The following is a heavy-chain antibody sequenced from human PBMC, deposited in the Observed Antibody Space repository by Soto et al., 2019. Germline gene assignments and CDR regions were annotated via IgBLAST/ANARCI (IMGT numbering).Heavy chain of an antibody. CDR3: AKDGVDHNSVWDPFDI. Sequence: PVGSLRLSCAASGFIFSDYAMSWVRQAPGKGLEWVAGMGGANGDTYYAESVRGRFAIFRDNSKSTLFLQLNSLRAEDTAVYFCAKDGVDHNSVWDPFDIWGQGTLVTVSS. J-gene: IGHJ3*02. CDR1: GFIFSDYA. V-gene: IGHV3-23*01. CDR2: MGGANGDT. D-gene: IGHD2-15*01.